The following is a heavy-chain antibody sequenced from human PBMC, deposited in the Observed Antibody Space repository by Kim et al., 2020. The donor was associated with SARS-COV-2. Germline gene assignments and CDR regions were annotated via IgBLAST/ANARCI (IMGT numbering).Heavy chain of an antibody. CDR3: AKWPCSGGSCYESGV. D-gene: IGHD2-15*01. Sequence: GGSLRLSCAASGFTFSSYAMSWVRQAPGKGLEWVSAISGSGGSTYYADSVKGRFTISRDNSKNTLYLQMNSLRAEDTAVYYCAKWPCSGGSCYESGVWGQGTLVTVSS. CDR2: ISGSGGST. CDR1: GFTFSSYA. J-gene: IGHJ4*02. V-gene: IGHV3-23*01.